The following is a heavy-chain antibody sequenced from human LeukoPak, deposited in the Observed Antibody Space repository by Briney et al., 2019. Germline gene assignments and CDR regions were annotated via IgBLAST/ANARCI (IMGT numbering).Heavy chain of an antibody. CDR1: GGSFSDYY. V-gene: IGHV4-34*01. J-gene: IGHJ4*02. D-gene: IGHD2-2*01. CDR3: ARDDCSSTSCYDN. Sequence: SETLSLTCAVYGGSFSDYYWSWIRQPPGKGLEWIGEINHSGSTNYNPSLKSRVTISVDTSKNQFSLKLSSVTAADTAVYYCARDDCSSTSCYDNWGQGTLVTVSS. CDR2: INHSGST.